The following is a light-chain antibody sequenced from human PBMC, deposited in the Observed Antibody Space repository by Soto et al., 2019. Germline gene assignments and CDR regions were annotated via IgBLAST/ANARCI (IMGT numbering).Light chain of an antibody. Sequence: QSALTQPASVSGSPGQSITISCTGSSSDVGNYNLVSWYQHHPGKAPKIMLYEGTKRPSGVSNRFSGSKSGNTASLTISGLQAEDEADYYCCSYTGSSTPWVFGGGTKVTVL. CDR1: SSDVGNYNL. CDR3: CSYTGSSTPWV. J-gene: IGLJ3*02. CDR2: EGT. V-gene: IGLV2-23*01.